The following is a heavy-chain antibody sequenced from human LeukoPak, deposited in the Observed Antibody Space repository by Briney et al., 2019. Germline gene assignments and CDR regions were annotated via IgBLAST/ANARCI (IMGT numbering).Heavy chain of an antibody. CDR3: ARGGRAAAVQPLDY. D-gene: IGHD6-13*01. V-gene: IGHV3-21*01. J-gene: IGHJ4*02. CDR2: ISSSSGYI. CDR1: GFTFSSYS. Sequence: GGSLRLSCAASGFTFSSYSMNWVRQAPGKGLEWVSSISSSSGYIYYADSVKGRFTISRDNAKNSLYLQMNSLRAEDTAVYYCARGGRAAAVQPLDYWGQGTLVTVSS.